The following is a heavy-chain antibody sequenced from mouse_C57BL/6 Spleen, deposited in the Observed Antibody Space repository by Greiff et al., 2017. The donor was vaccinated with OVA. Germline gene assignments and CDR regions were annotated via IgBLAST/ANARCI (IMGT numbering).Heavy chain of an antibody. CDR1: GFSFTSYG. J-gene: IGHJ3*01. CDR3: ARVYDYDEGFAY. V-gene: IGHV2-2*01. D-gene: IGHD2-4*01. CDR2: IWSGGST. Sequence: VQLQQSGPGLVQPSQSLSITCTVSGFSFTSYGVHWVRQSPGKGLEWLGVIWSGGSTDYNAAFISRLSISKDNSKSQVFFKMNSLQADDTAIYYCARVYDYDEGFAYWGQGTLVTVSA.